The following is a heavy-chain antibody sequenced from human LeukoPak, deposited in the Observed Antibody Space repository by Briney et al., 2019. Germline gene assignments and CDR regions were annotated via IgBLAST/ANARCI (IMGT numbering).Heavy chain of an antibody. CDR1: GGSISSGGYY. J-gene: IGHJ6*02. Sequence: PSETLSLTCTVSGGSISSGGYYWSWIRQHPGKGLEWIGYIYYSGSTYYNPSLKSRVTISVDTSKNQFSLKLSSVTAADTAVYYCARVFGKWLGYDYGMDVWGQGTTVTVSS. V-gene: IGHV4-31*03. D-gene: IGHD5-12*01. CDR3: ARVFGKWLGYDYGMDV. CDR2: IYYSGST.